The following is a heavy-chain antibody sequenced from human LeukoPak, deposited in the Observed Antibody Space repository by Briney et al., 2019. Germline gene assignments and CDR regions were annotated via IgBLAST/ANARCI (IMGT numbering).Heavy chain of an antibody. V-gene: IGHV4-4*07. Sequence: SETLSLTCSVSGASITSYYWSWIRQSAGKGLEWIGRLSSSGSSIHNPSLKSRVTISVDTPKNQFSLKLSSVTAADTAVYYCARRGQRDNWFDPWGQGTLVTVSS. J-gene: IGHJ5*02. CDR2: LSSSGSS. CDR1: GASITSYY. D-gene: IGHD6-25*01. CDR3: ARRGQRDNWFDP.